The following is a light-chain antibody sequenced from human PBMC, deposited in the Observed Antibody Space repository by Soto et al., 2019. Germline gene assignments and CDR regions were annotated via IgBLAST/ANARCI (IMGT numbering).Light chain of an antibody. Sequence: EIVLTQSPAPLSLSSGERATLSCRASQSVSSYLAWYQQKPGQAPRLLIYDASNRATGLPARFSGSGSGTDFTLTISSLEPEDFAVYYCQQRSNWPITFGPGTKVDIK. V-gene: IGKV3-11*01. CDR1: QSVSSY. J-gene: IGKJ3*01. CDR2: DAS. CDR3: QQRSNWPIT.